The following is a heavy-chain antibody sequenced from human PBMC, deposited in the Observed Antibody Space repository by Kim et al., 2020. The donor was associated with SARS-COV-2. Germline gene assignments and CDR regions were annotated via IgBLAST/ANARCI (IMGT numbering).Heavy chain of an antibody. CDR3: ARDGNIVYSSGWYSRYYYYYGMDV. CDR1: GYTFTSYG. V-gene: IGHV1-18*01. Sequence: ASVKVSCKASGYTFTSYGISWVRQAPGQGLEWMGWISAYNGNTNYAQKLQGRVTMTTDTSTSTAYMELRSLRSDDTAVYYCARDGNIVYSSGWYSRYYYYYGMDVWGQGTTVTVSS. CDR2: ISAYNGNT. D-gene: IGHD6-19*01. J-gene: IGHJ6*02.